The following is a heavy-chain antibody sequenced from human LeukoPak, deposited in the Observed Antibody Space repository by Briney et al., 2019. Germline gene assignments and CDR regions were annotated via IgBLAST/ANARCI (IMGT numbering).Heavy chain of an antibody. J-gene: IGHJ6*04. D-gene: IGHD6-13*01. CDR3: ARITAAAGAFDY. CDR2: ISGSGGST. V-gene: IGHV3-23*01. CDR1: GFTFSSYA. Sequence: GGSLRLSCAASGFTFSSYAMSWVRQAPGKGLEWVSAISGSGGSTYYADSVKGRFTISRDNSKNTLYLQMNSLRAEDTAVYYCARITAAAGAFDYWGKGTTVTVSS.